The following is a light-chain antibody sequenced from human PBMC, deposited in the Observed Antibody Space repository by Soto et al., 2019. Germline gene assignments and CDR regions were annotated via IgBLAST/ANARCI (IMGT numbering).Light chain of an antibody. CDR3: SSYTTTATVL. CDR2: EVT. Sequence: QSALTQPPSASGSPGQSVTISCTGTSSDIGGYDHVSWYQQHPGKAPKVMIYEVTKRPSGVPDRFSGSKAGNTASLTISGLQAEDEADYYCSSYTTTATVLFGGGTKVTVL. V-gene: IGLV2-8*01. J-gene: IGLJ2*01. CDR1: SSDIGGYDH.